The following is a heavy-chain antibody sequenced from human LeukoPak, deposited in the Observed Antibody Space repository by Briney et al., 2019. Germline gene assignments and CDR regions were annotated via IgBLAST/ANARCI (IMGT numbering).Heavy chain of an antibody. J-gene: IGHJ4*02. D-gene: IGHD5-12*01. V-gene: IGHV3-30*18. CDR3: AKDGTGYSGYDFDY. CDR2: ISYDGSNK. Sequence: GGSLRLSCAASGFTFSSYGMHWVRRAPGKGLEWVAVISYDGSNKYYTDSVKGRFTISRDNSKNTLYLQMNSLRAEDTAVYYCAKDGTGYSGYDFDYWGQGTLVTVSS. CDR1: GFTFSSYG.